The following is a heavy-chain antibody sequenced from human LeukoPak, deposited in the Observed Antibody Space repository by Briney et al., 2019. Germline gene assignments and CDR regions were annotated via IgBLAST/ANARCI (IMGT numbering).Heavy chain of an antibody. CDR1: GGSINNSNYY. CDR2: IYYSGDS. Sequence: SETLSLTCTVSGGSINNSNYYWGWIRQPPGKGLEWIGNIYYSGDSYYNPSLKSRVTISVDTSKNQFSLKLSSVTAADTAVYYCARGRGDFRFDYWGQGTLVTVPS. V-gene: IGHV4-39*07. CDR3: ARGRGDFRFDY. J-gene: IGHJ4*02. D-gene: IGHD2-21*01.